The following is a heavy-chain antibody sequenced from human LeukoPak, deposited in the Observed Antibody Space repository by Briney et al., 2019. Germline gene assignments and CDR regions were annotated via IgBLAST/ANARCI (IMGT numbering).Heavy chain of an antibody. D-gene: IGHD5-12*01. CDR3: ARERGATILYYFDY. CDR1: GYTFTSYG. CDR2: ISAYNGNT. J-gene: IGHJ4*02. V-gene: IGHV1-18*01. Sequence: ASVKVSCKASGYTFTSYGISWVRQAPGQGLEWMGWISAYNGNTNYAQKLQSRVTMTTDTSTSTAYMELRSLRSDDTAVYYCARERGATILYYFDYWGQGTLVTVSS.